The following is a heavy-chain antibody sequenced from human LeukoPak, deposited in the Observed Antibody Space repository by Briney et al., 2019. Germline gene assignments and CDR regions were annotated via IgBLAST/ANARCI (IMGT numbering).Heavy chain of an antibody. J-gene: IGHJ4*02. D-gene: IGHD1-26*01. CDR3: ARDRYSGSYPLDY. CDR1: GFTFSDYY. CDR2: ISSSGSTI. V-gene: IGHV3-11*01. Sequence: PGGSLRLSRAASGFTFSDYYMSWIRQAPGKGLEWVSYISSSGSTIYYADSVKGRFTISRDNAKNSLYLQMNSLRAEDTAVYYCARDRYSGSYPLDYWGQGTLVTVSS.